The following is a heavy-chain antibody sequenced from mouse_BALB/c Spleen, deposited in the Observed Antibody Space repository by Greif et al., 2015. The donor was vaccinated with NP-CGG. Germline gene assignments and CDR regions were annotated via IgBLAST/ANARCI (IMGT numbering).Heavy chain of an antibody. CDR3: AIYDGYYYYAMDY. V-gene: IGHV1S81*02. CDR1: GCTFTSYW. CDR2: INPSNGRT. J-gene: IGHJ4*01. D-gene: IGHD2-3*01. Sequence: QVQLQQSGAELVKPGASVKLSCKASGCTFTSYWMHWVKQGPGQGLEWIGEINPSNGRTNYNEKFKSKATLTVDKSSSTAYMQLSSLTSEDSAVYYCAIYDGYYYYAMDYRGQGTSVTVSS.